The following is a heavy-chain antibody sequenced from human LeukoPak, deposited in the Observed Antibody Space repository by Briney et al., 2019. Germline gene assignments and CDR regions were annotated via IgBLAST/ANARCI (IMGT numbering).Heavy chain of an antibody. CDR3: ARAKVLRYFDWLSPPYYYYGMDV. V-gene: IGHV3-30-3*01. J-gene: IGHJ6*02. D-gene: IGHD3-9*01. CDR2: ISYDGSNK. Sequence: GRSLRLSCAASGLTFSSHAMHWVRQAPGKGLEWVAVISYDGSNKYYADSVKGRFTISRDNSKNTLYLQMNSLRAEDTAVYYCARAKVLRYFDWLSPPYYYYGMDVWGQGTTVTVSS. CDR1: GLTFSSHA.